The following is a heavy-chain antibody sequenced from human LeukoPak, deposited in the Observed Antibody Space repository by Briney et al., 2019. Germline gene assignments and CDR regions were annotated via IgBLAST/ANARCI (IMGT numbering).Heavy chain of an antibody. V-gene: IGHV4-39*01. Sequence: PSETLSLTCSFSGGSIRGSGYYWGWVRQPPGKGLEWIASLYSNGNTFYNPSLKSRVTISEESSKSQFSLKLRTVTAADTAVYFCWRAADHWGQGILVTVSS. CDR1: GGSIRGSGYY. CDR3: WRAADH. J-gene: IGHJ4*02. CDR2: LYSNGNT.